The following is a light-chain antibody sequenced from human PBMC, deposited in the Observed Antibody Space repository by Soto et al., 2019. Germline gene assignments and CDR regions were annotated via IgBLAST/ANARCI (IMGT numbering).Light chain of an antibody. Sequence: QSVLTQPASVSGSPGQSITISCTGTSSDVGGYNYVSWYQQHPGKAPKLMIYDVSNRPSGVSNRFSGSKSGNTASLAISGLHAEDEADYYCSSYTSSFYVFGTGTKVTVL. CDR2: DVS. CDR3: SSYTSSFYV. CDR1: SSDVGGYNY. J-gene: IGLJ1*01. V-gene: IGLV2-14*01.